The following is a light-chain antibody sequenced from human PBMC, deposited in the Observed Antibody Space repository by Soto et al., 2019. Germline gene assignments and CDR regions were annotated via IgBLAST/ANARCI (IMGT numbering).Light chain of an antibody. CDR2: GAS. CDR3: HQYGSSPYT. Sequence: EIALTQSPGTLSLSPGERATLSCRASQSVSSSYLAWYQQKPGQAPRLLIYGASSRATGIPDRFSGSGSGTDFTLTISKLEPGDFAVYYCHQYGSSPYTFGQGTKREIK. CDR1: QSVSSSY. J-gene: IGKJ2*01. V-gene: IGKV3-20*01.